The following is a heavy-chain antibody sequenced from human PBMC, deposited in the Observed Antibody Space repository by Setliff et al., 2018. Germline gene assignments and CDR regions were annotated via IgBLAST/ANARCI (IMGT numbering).Heavy chain of an antibody. J-gene: IGHJ5*02. D-gene: IGHD3-9*01. Sequence: SETLSLTCTVSGYSISSGYIWGWIRQPPGKGLEWVGNIGHTGSINYNPSLKSRVTISVDTSKNQFSLKLSSVTAADTAVYYCARGFPRYYDTFDPWGQGTLVTVSS. V-gene: IGHV4-38-2*02. CDR1: GYSISSGYI. CDR2: IGHTGSI. CDR3: ARGFPRYYDTFDP.